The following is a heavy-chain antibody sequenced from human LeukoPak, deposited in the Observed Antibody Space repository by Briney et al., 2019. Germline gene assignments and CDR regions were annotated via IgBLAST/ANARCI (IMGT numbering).Heavy chain of an antibody. CDR3: TRGVWD. D-gene: IGHD1-26*01. CDR1: GFTVSSNY. CDR2: VSSGGDT. J-gene: IGHJ4*02. V-gene: IGHV3-53*01. Sequence: PGGSLRLSCAASGFTVSSNYMNWVRQAPGQGLEWVSVVSSGGDTYYADSVRGRFVISRDHSKNTLYLQMNGLRAEDTAVYYCTRGVWDWGQGTLVTVSS.